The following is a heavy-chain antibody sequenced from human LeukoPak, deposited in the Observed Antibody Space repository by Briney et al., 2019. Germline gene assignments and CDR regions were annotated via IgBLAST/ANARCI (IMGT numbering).Heavy chain of an antibody. CDR1: GGSVSSYN. J-gene: IGHJ6*03. D-gene: IGHD2-2*01. V-gene: IGHV4-4*07. Sequence: SVTLSLTCTVSGGSVSSYNWTWIRQPAGMGLELIGRIYTSGITNYSPSLRSRVIMSLDTSKNQFSLKMSSVTAADTAVYYCARYLVGPLVGSYYSHYMDVWGKGTTVTISS. CDR2: IYTSGIT. CDR3: ARYLVGPLVGSYYSHYMDV.